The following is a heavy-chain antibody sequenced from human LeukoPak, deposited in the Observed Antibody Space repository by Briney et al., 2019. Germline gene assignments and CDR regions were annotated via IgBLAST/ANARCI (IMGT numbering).Heavy chain of an antibody. V-gene: IGHV4-34*01. CDR1: GGSFSGYY. CDR2: INHSGST. J-gene: IGHJ3*02. D-gene: IGHD2-15*01. Sequence: PSETLSLTCAVYGGSFSGYYWSWIRQPPGKGLEWIGEINHSGSTNYNPSLKSRVTISVDTSRNQFSLKLSSVTAADTAVYYCARGRYCSADICSGGDAFDIWGQGTMVSVSS. CDR3: ARGRYCSADICSGGDAFDI.